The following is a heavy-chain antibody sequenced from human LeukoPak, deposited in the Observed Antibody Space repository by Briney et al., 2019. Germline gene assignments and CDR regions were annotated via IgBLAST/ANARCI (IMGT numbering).Heavy chain of an antibody. J-gene: IGHJ4*02. D-gene: IGHD3-22*01. CDR2: ISYDGSNK. Sequence: GRSLRLSCAASGFTFSSYGMHWVRQAPGKGLEWVAVISYDGSNKYYADSVKGRFTISRDNSKNTLYLRMNSLRAEDTAVYYCAKDSSVYYYDSRNCDYWGQGTLVTVPS. CDR1: GFTFSSYG. CDR3: AKDSSVYYYDSRNCDY. V-gene: IGHV3-30*18.